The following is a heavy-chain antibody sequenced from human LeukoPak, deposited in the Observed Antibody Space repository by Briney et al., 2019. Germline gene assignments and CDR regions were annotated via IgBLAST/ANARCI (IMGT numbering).Heavy chain of an antibody. V-gene: IGHV3-21*01. CDR2: ISSSSSYI. CDR3: ARRGGRYYDFWSGHEDY. J-gene: IGHJ4*02. Sequence: GGSLRLSCAASGFTFSSYSMNWVRQAPGKGLEWVSSISSSSSYIYYADSVKGRFTISRDNAKNSLYLQMNSLRAEDTAVYYCARRGGRYYDFWSGHEDYWGPGTLVTVSS. D-gene: IGHD3-3*01. CDR1: GFTFSSYS.